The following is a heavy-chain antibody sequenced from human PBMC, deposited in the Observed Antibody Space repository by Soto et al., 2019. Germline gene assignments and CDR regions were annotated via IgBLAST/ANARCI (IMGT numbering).Heavy chain of an antibody. D-gene: IGHD5-12*01. CDR1: GFTFSNYA. CDR2: ISYDGSNK. Sequence: LRLSCAASGFTFSNYAMHWVRQAPGKGLEWVAVISYDGSNKYYADSVKGRFTISRDNSKNTLYLQMNSLRGEDTAVYYCARDAPVATSKYYYYGMYVWGQGTTVTVSS. V-gene: IGHV3-30-3*01. J-gene: IGHJ6*02. CDR3: ARDAPVATSKYYYYGMYV.